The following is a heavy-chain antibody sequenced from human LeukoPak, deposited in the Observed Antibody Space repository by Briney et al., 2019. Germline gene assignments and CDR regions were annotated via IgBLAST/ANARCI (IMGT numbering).Heavy chain of an antibody. V-gene: IGHV1-46*01. Sequence: GASVKVSCKASGYTFTSYYMHWVRQAPGRGLEWMGIINPSGGSTSYAQKFQGRVTMTRDTSTSTVYMELSSLRSEDTAVYYCARAEDYYYDSSGYYAPFDYWGQGTLVTVSS. CDR3: ARAEDYYYDSSGYYAPFDY. J-gene: IGHJ4*02. D-gene: IGHD3-22*01. CDR2: INPSGGST. CDR1: GYTFTSYY.